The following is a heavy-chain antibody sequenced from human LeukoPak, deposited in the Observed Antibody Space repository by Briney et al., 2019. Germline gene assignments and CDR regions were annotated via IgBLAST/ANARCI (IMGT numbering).Heavy chain of an antibody. J-gene: IGHJ3*02. D-gene: IGHD2-2*01. CDR3: ARRVPAAMKAFDI. CDR2: IYYSGST. Sequence: SETLSLTCTVSGGSISSGDYYWSWIRQPPGKGLEWIGYIYYSGSTYYNPSLKSRVTISVDTSKNQFSLKLSSVTAADTAVYYCARRVPAAMKAFDIWGQGTMVTVSS. V-gene: IGHV4-30-4*01. CDR1: GGSISSGDYY.